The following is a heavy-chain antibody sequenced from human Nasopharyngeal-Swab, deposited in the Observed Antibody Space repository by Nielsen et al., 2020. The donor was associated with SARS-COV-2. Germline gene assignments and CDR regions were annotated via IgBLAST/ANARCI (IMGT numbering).Heavy chain of an antibody. CDR2: IKQSGSGQ. CDR1: GFTFSSYW. J-gene: IGHJ4*02. Sequence: EGSLRLSCAASGFTFSSYWMSWVRQAPGKGLEWVAHIKQSGSGQYYVDSVKGRFTISRDNAKNSLSLQMNSLRAEDTAVYYCARYCSTTSCPRGFDYWGQGTLVTVSS. V-gene: IGHV3-7*01. CDR3: ARYCSTTSCPRGFDY. D-gene: IGHD2-2*01.